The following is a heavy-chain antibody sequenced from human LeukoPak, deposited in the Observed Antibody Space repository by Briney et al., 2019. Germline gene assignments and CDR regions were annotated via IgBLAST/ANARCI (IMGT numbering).Heavy chain of an antibody. CDR3: AKGTVRGVMSVFDY. D-gene: IGHD3-10*01. J-gene: IGHJ4*02. CDR1: GFTFDDYA. CDR2: ISWNSGSI. Sequence: GRSLRLSCAASGFTFDDYAMHWVRQAPGKGLEWVSGISWNSGSIGYADPVKGRFTISRDNAKNSLYLQVNSLRAEDTALYYCAKGTVRGVMSVFDYWGQGTLVTVSS. V-gene: IGHV3-9*01.